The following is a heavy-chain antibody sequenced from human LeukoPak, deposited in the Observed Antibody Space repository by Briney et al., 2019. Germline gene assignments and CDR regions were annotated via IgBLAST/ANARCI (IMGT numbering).Heavy chain of an antibody. Sequence: SETLSLICSVSGFSIRSGYYWGWIRQAPGQGLEWIGNIYQSGRTYHNPSLKSRVTMSVDTSENQFSLNPSAVTAADTAVYYCARAFDGPFDYWGQGSLVTVSS. J-gene: IGHJ4*02. V-gene: IGHV4-38-2*02. CDR2: IYQSGRT. CDR3: ARAFDGPFDY. D-gene: IGHD5-24*01. CDR1: GFSIRSGYY.